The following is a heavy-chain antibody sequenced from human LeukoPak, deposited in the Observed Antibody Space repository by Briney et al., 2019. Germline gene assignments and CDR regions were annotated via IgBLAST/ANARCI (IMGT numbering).Heavy chain of an antibody. D-gene: IGHD1-26*01. CDR1: GFTVSSNY. J-gene: IGHJ4*02. CDR3: AKGGAEHTSFDY. Sequence: GGSLRLSCAASGFTVSSNYMSWVRQAPGKGLEWVSVIYSGGSTYYTDSVKGRFTISRDTSKNTLYLQMNSLRGEDTAVYYCAKGGAEHTSFDYWGQGTLVTISS. CDR2: IYSGGST. V-gene: IGHV3-53*01.